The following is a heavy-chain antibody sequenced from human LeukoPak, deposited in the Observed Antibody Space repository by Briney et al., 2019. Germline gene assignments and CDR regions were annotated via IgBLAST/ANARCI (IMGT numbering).Heavy chain of an antibody. Sequence: GSSVKVSCKASGGTFSSYAISWVRQAPGQGLEWMGGISPIFGTANYAQKFQGRVTITAGESTSTAYMELSSLRSEDTAVYYCARALSTMVRGVYYYYGMDVWGKGTTVTVSS. J-gene: IGHJ6*04. CDR2: ISPIFGTA. CDR3: ARALSTMVRGVYYYYGMDV. CDR1: GGTFSSYA. D-gene: IGHD3-10*01. V-gene: IGHV1-69*01.